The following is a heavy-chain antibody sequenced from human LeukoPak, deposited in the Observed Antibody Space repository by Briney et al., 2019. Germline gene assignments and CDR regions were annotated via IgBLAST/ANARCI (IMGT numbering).Heavy chain of an antibody. J-gene: IGHJ4*02. CDR3: ARQGWSYELDY. CDR2: IYYSGST. CDR1: GGSISSSSYY. Sequence: SETLSLTCTVSGGSISSSSYYWGWIRQPPGKGLEWIGSIYYSGSTYYNPSLKSRVTISVDTSKNQFSLKLSSVTAADTAVYYCARQGWSYELDYWGQGTLVTVSS. V-gene: IGHV4-39*01. D-gene: IGHD6-19*01.